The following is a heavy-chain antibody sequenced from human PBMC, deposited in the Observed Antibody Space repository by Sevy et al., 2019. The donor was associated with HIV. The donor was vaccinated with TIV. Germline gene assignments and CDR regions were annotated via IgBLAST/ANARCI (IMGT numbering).Heavy chain of an antibody. D-gene: IGHD3-22*01. CDR3: ASSATLPYYDSSGYSDY. Sequence: ASVKVSCKASGYTFTGYYMHWVRQAPGQGLEWMGWINPNSGGTNYAQKFQGRVTMTRDTSISTAYMELSRLRSDDTAVYYCASSATLPYYDSSGYSDYWGQGTLVTVS. CDR2: INPNSGGT. CDR1: GYTFTGYY. V-gene: IGHV1-2*02. J-gene: IGHJ4*02.